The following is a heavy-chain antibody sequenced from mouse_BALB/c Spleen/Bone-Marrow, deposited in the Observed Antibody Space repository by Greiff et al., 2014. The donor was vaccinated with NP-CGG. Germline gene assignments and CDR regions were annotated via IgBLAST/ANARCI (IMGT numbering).Heavy chain of an antibody. Sequence: VQLVESGAELVRPGASVTLSCKASGYTFTDYEMHWVKQTPVHGLEWIGAIDPETGGTAYNQKFKGKATLTADKSSSTAYMELRSLTSEDSAVYYSTRHWDYAMDYWGQGTSVTVSS. J-gene: IGHJ4*01. CDR2: IDPETGGT. D-gene: IGHD4-1*01. CDR1: GYTFTDYE. CDR3: TRHWDYAMDY. V-gene: IGHV1-15*01.